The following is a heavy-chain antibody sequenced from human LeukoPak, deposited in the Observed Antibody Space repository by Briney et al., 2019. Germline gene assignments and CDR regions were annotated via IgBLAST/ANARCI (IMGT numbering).Heavy chain of an antibody. Sequence: TSETLSLTCSVSGASISSSSYCWGWIRQPPGKGLEWIGSIYYSGSTYYNPSLKSRVTISIDTSENQFSLKLSSVTAADTAVYFCARDHAVGATVYYYYMDVWGRGTTVTVSS. CDR1: GASISSSSYC. CDR2: IYYSGST. V-gene: IGHV4-39*07. D-gene: IGHD1-26*01. J-gene: IGHJ6*03. CDR3: ARDHAVGATVYYYYMDV.